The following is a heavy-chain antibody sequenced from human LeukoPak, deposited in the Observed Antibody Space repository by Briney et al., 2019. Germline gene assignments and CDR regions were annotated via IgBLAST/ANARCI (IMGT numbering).Heavy chain of an antibody. J-gene: IGHJ6*03. CDR3: ARESYSNYLGYMDV. CDR2: ISSSGSTV. Sequence: PGGSLRLSCAASEFTFSDYYMSWIRQAPGKGLERASYISSSGSTVYYADSVKGRFTISRDNAKNSLYLQMSSLRAEDTAVYYCARESYSNYLGYMDVWGKGTTVTVSS. D-gene: IGHD4-11*01. V-gene: IGHV3-11*04. CDR1: EFTFSDYY.